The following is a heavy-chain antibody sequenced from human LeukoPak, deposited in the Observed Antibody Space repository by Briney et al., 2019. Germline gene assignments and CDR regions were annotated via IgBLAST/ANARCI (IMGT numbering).Heavy chain of an antibody. V-gene: IGHV4-59*08. CDR3: PGLRADTILTPYYYYIYF. J-gene: IGHJ6*03. CDR1: VGSITGHI. Sequence: SETLSLTCTVSVGSITGHIWTWLRQPPGKGLEYIGYIHYSGFTNYTPSLTGRVTISSDESKNKSSFKLTCVTSADTACFYFPGLRADTILTPYYYYIYFWGKGTTVTVSS. D-gene: IGHD3-10*01. CDR2: IHYSGFT.